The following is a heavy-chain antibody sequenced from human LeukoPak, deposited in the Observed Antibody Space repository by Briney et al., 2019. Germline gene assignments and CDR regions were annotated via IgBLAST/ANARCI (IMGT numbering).Heavy chain of an antibody. J-gene: IGHJ4*02. CDR2: IYHSGST. CDR3: ARLAVAGTRAFDY. D-gene: IGHD6-19*01. CDR1: GGSISSSNW. V-gene: IGHV4-4*02. Sequence: PSGTLSLTCAVSGGSISSSNWWSWVRQPPGKGLEWIGSIYHSGSTYYNPSLKSRVTISVDTSKNQFSLKLSSVTAADTAVYYCARLAVAGTRAFDYWGQGTLVTVSS.